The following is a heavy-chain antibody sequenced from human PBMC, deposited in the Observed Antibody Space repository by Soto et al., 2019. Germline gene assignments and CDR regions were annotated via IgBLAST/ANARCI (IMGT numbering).Heavy chain of an antibody. Sequence: SETLSLTCDVSGDTISTGGYTWAWIRQPPGKALEWIGHTYHSGNPYYNPSLKSRVIISVDRSKNQFSLKLTSVTAVDTAVYYCARREMQGPIDYWGQGTLVTVSS. V-gene: IGHV4-30-2*01. CDR3: ARREMQGPIDY. CDR2: TYHSGNP. CDR1: GDTISTGGYT. J-gene: IGHJ4*02. D-gene: IGHD1-26*01.